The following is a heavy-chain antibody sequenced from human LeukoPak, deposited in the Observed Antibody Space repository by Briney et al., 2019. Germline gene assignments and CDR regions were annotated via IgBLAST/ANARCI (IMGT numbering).Heavy chain of an antibody. CDR2: TTPSTDST. V-gene: IGHV3-21*01. J-gene: IGHJ4*02. CDR1: GFTVSSNS. Sequence: GGSLRLSCAASGFTVSSNSITWVRQAPGKGLEWVSSTTPSTDSTNYADSVQGRFTISRDNAKKSAYLQMNSLRVEDTAVYFCVGNQDFWSGYHAFEYWGQGILVTVSS. CDR3: VGNQDFWSGYHAFEY. D-gene: IGHD3-3*01.